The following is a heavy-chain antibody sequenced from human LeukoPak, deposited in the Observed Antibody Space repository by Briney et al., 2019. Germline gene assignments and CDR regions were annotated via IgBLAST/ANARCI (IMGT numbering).Heavy chain of an antibody. CDR2: ISAYNGNT. CDR3: ARARYYYDSSGYPLLDY. J-gene: IGHJ4*02. V-gene: IGHV1-18*01. CDR1: GYTFTSYG. D-gene: IGHD3-22*01. Sequence: ASVKVSCKASGYTFTSYGISWVRQAPGQGLEWMGWISAYNGNTNYAQKLQGSVTMTTDTSTSTAYMELRSLRSDDTAVYYCARARYYYDSSGYPLLDYWGQGTLVTVSS.